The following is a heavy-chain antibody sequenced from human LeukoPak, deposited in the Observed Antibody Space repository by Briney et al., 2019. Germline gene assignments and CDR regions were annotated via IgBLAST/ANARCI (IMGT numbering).Heavy chain of an antibody. J-gene: IGHJ4*02. V-gene: IGHV1-46*01. CDR3: ARDGRDTAMAPYFDY. D-gene: IGHD5-18*01. Sequence: ASVKVSCKASGYTFTSYYMHWVRQAPGQGLAWMGIINPSGGSTSYAQKFQGRVTMTRETSTSTVYMELSSLRSEDAAVYYCARDGRDTAMAPYFDYWGQGTLVTVSS. CDR1: GYTFTSYY. CDR2: INPSGGST.